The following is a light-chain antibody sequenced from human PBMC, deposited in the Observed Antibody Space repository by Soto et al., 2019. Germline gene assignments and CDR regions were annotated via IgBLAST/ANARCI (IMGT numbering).Light chain of an antibody. CDR3: QQYGSSPWT. V-gene: IGKV3-20*01. CDR2: GAS. CDR1: QSVSSNY. J-gene: IGKJ1*01. Sequence: EIVLMQSPGTLSLSPGERATLSCRASQSVSSNYLAWYQQKPGQAPRPLIYGASSRATGIPDRFSGSGAGTDFTLTISRLEPEDFAVYYCQQYGSSPWTFGQGTKV.